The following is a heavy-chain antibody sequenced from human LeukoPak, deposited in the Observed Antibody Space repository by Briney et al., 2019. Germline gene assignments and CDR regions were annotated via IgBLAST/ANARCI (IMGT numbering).Heavy chain of an antibody. CDR2: ISSSSSYI. CDR1: GFTFSSYS. J-gene: IGHJ3*02. CDR3: ARAQEEIDAFDI. Sequence: GGSLRLSCAASGFTFSSYSMNWVRQAPGKGLEWVSSISSSSSYIYYADSAKGRFTISRDNAKNSLYLQMNSLRAEDTAVYYCARAQEEIDAFDIWGQGTMVTVSS. V-gene: IGHV3-21*01. D-gene: IGHD5-24*01.